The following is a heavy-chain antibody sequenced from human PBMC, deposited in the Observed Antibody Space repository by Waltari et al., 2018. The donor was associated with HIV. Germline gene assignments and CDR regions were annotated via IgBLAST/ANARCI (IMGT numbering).Heavy chain of an antibody. J-gene: IGHJ1*01. CDR1: GYTFTSYT. V-gene: IGHV7-4-1*01. Sequence: QVQLVQSESELRKPGTSVIISCKASGYTFTSYTINWVRQTPGQGLEWMGWVDTKTGTIRFAHNFQRLFDFSVETSVSTARLQILDLQRDDAAVYFFAREFRTLATSRFDVWGQGTLLSVSS. CDR3: AREFRTLATSRFDV. D-gene: IGHD3-9*01. CDR2: VDTKTGTI.